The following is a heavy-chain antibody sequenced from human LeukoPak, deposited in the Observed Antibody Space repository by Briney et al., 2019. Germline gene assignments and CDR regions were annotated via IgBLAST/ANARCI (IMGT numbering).Heavy chain of an antibody. CDR3: ARQFRGYLAGERFDP. J-gene: IGHJ5*02. CDR2: IKHTGNT. V-gene: IGHV4-34*01. Sequence: SETLSLTCAVYGGSCSGYYWSWIRQPPGKGLEWIGEIKHTGNTNYNPSLKSRVTISVDTSKNQFSLKLNSVTAADTAVYYCARQFRGYLAGERFDPWGQGTLVTVSS. CDR1: GGSCSGYY. D-gene: IGHD3-10*01.